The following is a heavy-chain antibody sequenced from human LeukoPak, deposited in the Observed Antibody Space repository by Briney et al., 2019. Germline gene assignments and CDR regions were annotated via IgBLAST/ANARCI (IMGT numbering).Heavy chain of an antibody. CDR3: ASPQSQWELRYYFDY. J-gene: IGHJ4*02. CDR2: ISYDGSNK. V-gene: IGHV3-30*01. D-gene: IGHD1-26*01. CDR1: GFTFSSYA. Sequence: PGGSLRLSCAASGFTFSSYAMHWVRQAPGKGLEWVAVISYDGSNKYYADSVKGRFTISRDNSKNTLYLQMNSLRAEDTAVYYCASPQSQWELRYYFDYWGQGTLVTVSS.